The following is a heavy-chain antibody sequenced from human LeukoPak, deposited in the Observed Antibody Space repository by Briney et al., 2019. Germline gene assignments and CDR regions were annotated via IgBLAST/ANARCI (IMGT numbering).Heavy chain of an antibody. V-gene: IGHV4-34*01. CDR2: GST. J-gene: IGHJ6*02. Sequence: GSTNYNPSLKSRVTISVDTSKNQFSLKLSSVTAADTAVYYCARVRYSSSWYNYYYGMDVWGQGTTVTVSS. D-gene: IGHD6-13*01. CDR3: ARVRYSSSWYNYYYGMDV.